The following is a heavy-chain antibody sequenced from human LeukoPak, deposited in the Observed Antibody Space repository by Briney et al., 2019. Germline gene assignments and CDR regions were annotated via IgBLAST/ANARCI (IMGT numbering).Heavy chain of an antibody. CDR2: IYYNGIT. J-gene: IGHJ4*02. V-gene: IGHV4-59*07. D-gene: IGHD6-19*01. Sequence: SDTLSLTCTVSGGSISNSYWSWIRQPPGKGLQWIGYIYYNGITNYNPSLKSRVTISVDTSKNQFSLKLSSVTAADTAVYYCARVVSGWYKYYFDYWGQGTLVTVSS. CDR1: GGSISNSY. CDR3: ARVVSGWYKYYFDY.